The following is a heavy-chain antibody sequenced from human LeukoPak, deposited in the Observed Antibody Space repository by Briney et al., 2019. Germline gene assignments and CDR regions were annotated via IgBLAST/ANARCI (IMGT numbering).Heavy chain of an antibody. CDR2: IKQDGSEK. D-gene: IGHD2-15*01. CDR1: GFTFSSYW. CDR3: ARGADGVSSNSRGWFDP. J-gene: IGHJ5*02. V-gene: IGHV3-7*01. Sequence: GGSLRLSCAASGFTFSSYWMSWVRQAPGKGLEWVANIKQDGSEKYYVDSVKGRFTISRDNTKNSLYLQMNSLRAEDTAVYSCARGADGVSSNSRGWFDPWGQGTLVTVSS.